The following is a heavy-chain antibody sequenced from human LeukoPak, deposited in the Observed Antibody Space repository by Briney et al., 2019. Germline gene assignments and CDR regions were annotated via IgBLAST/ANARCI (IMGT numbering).Heavy chain of an antibody. D-gene: IGHD1-26*01. Sequence: GASVKVSCKASGYTFTSYDINWVRQATGQRLEWMGWMNPNSGNRGYAQKFQGRVTMTRDTSISTAYMELSGLRSEDTAVYYCARVVGAIDYWGQGTLVTVSS. J-gene: IGHJ4*02. CDR3: ARVVGAIDY. V-gene: IGHV1-8*01. CDR1: GYTFTSYD. CDR2: MNPNSGNR.